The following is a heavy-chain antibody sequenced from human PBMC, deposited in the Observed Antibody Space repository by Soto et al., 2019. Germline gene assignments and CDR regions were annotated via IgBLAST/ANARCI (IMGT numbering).Heavy chain of an antibody. J-gene: IGHJ1*01. CDR2: IYSGGST. D-gene: IGHD6-19*01. V-gene: IGHV3-66*01. Sequence: EVQLVESGGGVVQPGGSLRLSCAASGFTVSRNYMSWVRQAPGKGLEWVSVIYSGGSTDYADSEKGRFTISRDNTKNTLYLQMNSLRAEDTAVYYCARDRIAVAGNPEYFQHWGQGTLVTVSS. CDR3: ARDRIAVAGNPEYFQH. CDR1: GFTVSRNY.